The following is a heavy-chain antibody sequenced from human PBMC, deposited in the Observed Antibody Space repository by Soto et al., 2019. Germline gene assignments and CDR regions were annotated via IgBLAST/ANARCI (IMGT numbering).Heavy chain of an antibody. Sequence: GGSLRLSCAASGFTVDDYAMHWVRQAPGKGLEWVSGSSWNSGSIGYADSVKCRFTISRDNAKNTLYLQMNSLRAEDTALYYCAKATYCSGGSCYLYYFDYWGQGTLVTVSS. V-gene: IGHV3-9*01. CDR3: AKATYCSGGSCYLYYFDY. J-gene: IGHJ4*02. CDR1: GFTVDDYA. CDR2: SSWNSGSI. D-gene: IGHD2-15*01.